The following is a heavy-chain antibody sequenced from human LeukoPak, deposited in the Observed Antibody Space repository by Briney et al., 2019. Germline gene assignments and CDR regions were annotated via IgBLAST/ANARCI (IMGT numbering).Heavy chain of an antibody. CDR3: AGEACAGDFDY. CDR1: GFAFSSYS. Sequence: GGSLRLSCAASGFAFSSYSMNWVRQAPGKGLEWVSSISSGSSFKYYADSVKGRFTISRDNAKNSLYLQMSSLRAEDTAVYYCAGEACAGDFDYWGQGTLVTVSS. CDR2: ISSGSSFK. V-gene: IGHV3-21*01. J-gene: IGHJ4*02. D-gene: IGHD2-21*01.